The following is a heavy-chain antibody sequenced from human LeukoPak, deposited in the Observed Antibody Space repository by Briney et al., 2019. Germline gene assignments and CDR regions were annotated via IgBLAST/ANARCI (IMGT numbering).Heavy chain of an antibody. CDR1: GGSISSYY. D-gene: IGHD3-3*01. Sequence: SETLSLTCTVSGGSISSYYWSWIRQPLGKGLEWIGYIYYSGSTNYNPSLKSRVTISVDTSKNQFSLKLSSVTAADTAVYYCARAHDFWSGYPYYYYYGMDVWGQGTTVTVSS. J-gene: IGHJ6*02. CDR3: ARAHDFWSGYPYYYYYGMDV. CDR2: IYYSGST. V-gene: IGHV4-59*01.